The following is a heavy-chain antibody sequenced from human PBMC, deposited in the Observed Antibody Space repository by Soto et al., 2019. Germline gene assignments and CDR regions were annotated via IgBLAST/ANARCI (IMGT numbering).Heavy chain of an antibody. D-gene: IGHD3-3*02. CDR3: ARHSLALRKNNWFDP. Sequence: SETLSLTCTVAVDSIISRDVDWGWVRQSPGKGLEWIGSIFYLGSSYYNPSLKSRVTMSVDTSKNQFSLRLRSVTAADTALYFCARHSLALRKNNWFDPWGQGIMVTVS. CDR1: VDSIISRDVD. J-gene: IGHJ5*02. CDR2: IFYLGSS. V-gene: IGHV4-39*01.